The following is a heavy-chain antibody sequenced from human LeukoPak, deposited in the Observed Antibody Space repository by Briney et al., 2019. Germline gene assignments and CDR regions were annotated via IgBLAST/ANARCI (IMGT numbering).Heavy chain of an antibody. CDR1: GFTFSSYA. J-gene: IGHJ4*02. CDR2: ISYDGSNK. CDR3: ARGNYYGLGSYQPPFDY. V-gene: IGHV3-30*04. Sequence: GRSLRLSCAASGFTFSSYAMHWVRQAPGKGLEWVAVISYDGSNKYYADSVKGRFTISRDNSKNTLYLQMNSLRAEDTAVYYCARGNYYGLGSYQPPFDYWGQGTLVTVSS. D-gene: IGHD3-10*01.